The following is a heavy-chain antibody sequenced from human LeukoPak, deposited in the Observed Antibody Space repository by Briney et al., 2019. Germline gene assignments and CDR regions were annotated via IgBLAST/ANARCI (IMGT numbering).Heavy chain of an antibody. CDR3: ARHPPARTYYYGSGSPI. CDR1: GYTFTGYY. Sequence: ASVKVSCKASGYTFTGYYMHWVRQAPGQGLEWMGWINPNSGGTNYAQKFQGRVTMTRDTSISTAYMKLSRLRSDDTAVYYCARHPPARTYYYGSGSPIWGQGTPVTVSS. CDR2: INPNSGGT. V-gene: IGHV1-2*02. D-gene: IGHD3-10*01. J-gene: IGHJ4*02.